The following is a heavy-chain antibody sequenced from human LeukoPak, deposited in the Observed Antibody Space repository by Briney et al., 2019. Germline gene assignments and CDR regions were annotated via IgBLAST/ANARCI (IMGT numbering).Heavy chain of an antibody. CDR3: ARAGPATTIDY. CDR2: ISSSSSYT. CDR1: GFTFSDYY. D-gene: IGHD1-1*01. V-gene: IGHV3-11*05. J-gene: IGHJ4*02. Sequence: GGSLRLSCAASGFTFSDYYMSWIRQAPGKGLEWVSYISSSSSYTNYADSVKGRFTISRHNSKNTLYLQMNNLRTEDTAVYYCARAGPATTIDYWGRGTLVTVSS.